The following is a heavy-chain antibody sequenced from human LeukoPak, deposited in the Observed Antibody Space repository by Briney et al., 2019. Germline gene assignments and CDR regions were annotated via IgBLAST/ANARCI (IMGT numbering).Heavy chain of an antibody. Sequence: PGGSLRLSCAASGFTFSNFAMSWVRLAPGKGLEWVSVITSNGGHTYYADSVKGRFTIPRDNSKNTLYLQMNSLRAEDTAVYYCTKDKEDIVLMVFALSGYYFDYWGQGTLVTVSP. V-gene: IGHV3-23*01. D-gene: IGHD2-8*01. CDR1: GFTFSNFA. CDR3: TKDKEDIVLMVFALSGYYFDY. CDR2: ITSNGGHT. J-gene: IGHJ4*02.